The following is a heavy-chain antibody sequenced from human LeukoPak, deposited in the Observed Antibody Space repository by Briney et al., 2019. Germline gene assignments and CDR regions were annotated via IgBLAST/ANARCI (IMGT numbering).Heavy chain of an antibody. CDR3: ARATYCSDSSGYYDLTYYFDY. V-gene: IGHV3-7*04. CDR2: IKQDGSEK. J-gene: IGHJ4*02. Sequence: PGGSLRLSCAASGFTFSSYWMSWVRQAPGKGLEWVANIKQDGSEKYYVDSVKGRFTISRDNAKNSLYLQMNSLRAEDTAVYYCARATYCSDSSGYYDLTYYFDYWGQGTLVTVSS. CDR1: GFTFSSYW. D-gene: IGHD3-22*01.